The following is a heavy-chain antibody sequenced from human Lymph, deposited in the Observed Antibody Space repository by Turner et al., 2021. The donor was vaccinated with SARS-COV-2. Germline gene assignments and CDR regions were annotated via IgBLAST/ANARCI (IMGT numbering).Heavy chain of an antibody. CDR2: ISGSGGDT. V-gene: IGHV3-23*01. D-gene: IGHD3-22*01. CDR1: GFTFSSYA. CDR3: AKGVRGAMIVVVIPYFDY. J-gene: IGHJ4*02. Sequence: EVQLLESGGGVVQPGGSLRLSRAASGFTFSSYAMSWVRQAPGKGLEWVSAISGSGGDTYYADSVKGRFTISRDNSKNTLYLQMNSLRAEDTAVYYCAKGVRGAMIVVVIPYFDYWGQGTLVTVSS.